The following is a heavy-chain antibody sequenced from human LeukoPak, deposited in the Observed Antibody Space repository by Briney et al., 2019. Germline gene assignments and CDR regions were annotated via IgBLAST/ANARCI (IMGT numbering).Heavy chain of an antibody. V-gene: IGHV3-30*12. Sequence: GGSLRLSCAASEFTFNIYDVHWVRQAPGKGLEWVALISYEGDSTYYADSVKGRFTISRDNSKDMLYLQMNSLRDEDTAVYYCARAMRSGYDYWGQGTLVTVSS. CDR3: ARAMRSGYDY. J-gene: IGHJ4*02. CDR2: ISYEGDST. CDR1: EFTFNIYD. D-gene: IGHD5-12*01.